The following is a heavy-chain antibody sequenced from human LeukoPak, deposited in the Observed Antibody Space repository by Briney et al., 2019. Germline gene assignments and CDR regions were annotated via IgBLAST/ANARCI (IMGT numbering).Heavy chain of an antibody. Sequence: GGSLRLSCAASGFTFSSYAMHWVRQAPGKGLEWVAVISYDGSNKYYADSVKGRFTISRDNSKNTLYLQMNSLRAEDTAVYYCARGRVLRYFDWLSLGNWGQGTLVTVSS. CDR3: ARGRVLRYFDWLSLGN. J-gene: IGHJ4*02. V-gene: IGHV3-30*04. CDR1: GFTFSSYA. D-gene: IGHD3-9*01. CDR2: ISYDGSNK.